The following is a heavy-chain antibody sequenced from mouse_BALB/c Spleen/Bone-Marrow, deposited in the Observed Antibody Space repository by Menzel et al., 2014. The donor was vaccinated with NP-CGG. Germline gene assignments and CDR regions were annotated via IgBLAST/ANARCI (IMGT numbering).Heavy chain of an antibody. D-gene: IGHD1-2*01. CDR2: IYPYNGGT. V-gene: IGHV1S29*02. CDR3: ASRFITTAAWFAY. CDR1: GYTFTDYN. Sequence: EVQLQQSGPELVKPGASVKISCKASGYTFTDYNMHWVQQSHGKSLEWIGYIYPYNGGTGYNQKFKSKATLTVDNSSSTAYMELRSLTSEDSAVYYCASRFITTAAWFAYWGQGTLVTVSA. J-gene: IGHJ3*01.